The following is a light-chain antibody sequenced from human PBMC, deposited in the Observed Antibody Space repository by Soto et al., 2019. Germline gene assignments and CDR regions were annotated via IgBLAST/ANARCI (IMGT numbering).Light chain of an antibody. V-gene: IGLV2-14*01. CDR1: RSDNGDYNY. J-gene: IGLJ1*01. Sequence: QSALSQPASVSGSPGQSITISCTGTRSDNGDYNYVSWYQQRPGKAPKLVIYEVTNRPSGVSDRFSGSKSGNTASLTISGLQAEDEADYYCLSFTVRSTPYVFGTGTKLTVL. CDR3: LSFTVRSTPYV. CDR2: EVT.